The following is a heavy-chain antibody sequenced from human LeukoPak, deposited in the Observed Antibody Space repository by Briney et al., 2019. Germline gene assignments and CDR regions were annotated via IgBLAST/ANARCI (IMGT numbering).Heavy chain of an antibody. D-gene: IGHD3-10*01. CDR2: ISSSSSTI. J-gene: IGHJ4*02. CDR3: ARDVLLWFGELSDYYFDY. CDR1: GFTFSSYS. V-gene: IGHV3-48*04. Sequence: GGSLRLSCAASGFTFSSYSMNWVRQAPGKGLEWVSYISSSSSTIYYADSVKGRFTISRDNAKNSLYLQMNSLRAEDTAVYYCARDVLLWFGELSDYYFDYWGQGTLVTVSS.